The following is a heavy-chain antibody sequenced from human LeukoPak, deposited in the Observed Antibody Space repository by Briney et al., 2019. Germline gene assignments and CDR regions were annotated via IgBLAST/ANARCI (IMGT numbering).Heavy chain of an antibody. CDR3: ARHGDDFGVDY. CDR2: INHRGST. V-gene: IGHV4-34*01. CDR1: GGSFSGYY. J-gene: IGHJ4*02. Sequence: SETLSLTCAVYGGSFSGYYWSWIRQPPGKGLEWIGEINHRGSTNYSPSLKSRVTISVDTSKNQFSLKLSSVTAADTAVYYCARHGDDFGVDYWGQGTLVTVSS. D-gene: IGHD4-17*01.